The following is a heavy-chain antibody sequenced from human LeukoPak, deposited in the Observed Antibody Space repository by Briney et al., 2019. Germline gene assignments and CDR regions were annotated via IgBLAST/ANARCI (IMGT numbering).Heavy chain of an antibody. CDR3: ARDIVVTTGTNAFDI. V-gene: IGHV3-48*01. CDR1: GFTFSSYG. D-gene: IGHD1-1*01. Sequence: QPGGSLRLSCAASGFTFSSYGMNWVRQAPGKGLEWVSYISKSSSTIYYADSVKGRFTISRDNAKNSLYLQMSSLRVEDTAVYYCARDIVVTTGTNAFDIWGQGTMVTVSS. J-gene: IGHJ3*02. CDR2: ISKSSSTI.